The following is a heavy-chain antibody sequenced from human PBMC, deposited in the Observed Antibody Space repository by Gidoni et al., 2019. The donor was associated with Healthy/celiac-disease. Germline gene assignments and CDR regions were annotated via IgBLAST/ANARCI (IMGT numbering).Heavy chain of an antibody. D-gene: IGHD4-17*01. J-gene: IGHJ5*02. CDR3: ARGSGDYGDSGGFDP. Sequence: EVQLVESGGGLVKPGGSLRLSCAASGFPFSSYSMNWVRQAPGKGLEWVSSISSSSSYIYYADSVKGRFTISRDNAKNSLYLQMNSLRAEDTAVYYCARGSGDYGDSGGFDPWGQGTLVTVSS. V-gene: IGHV3-21*01. CDR2: ISSSSSYI. CDR1: GFPFSSYS.